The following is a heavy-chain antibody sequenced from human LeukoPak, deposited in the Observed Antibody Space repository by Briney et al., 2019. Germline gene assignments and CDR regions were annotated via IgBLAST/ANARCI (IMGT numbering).Heavy chain of an antibody. Sequence: GGSLRLSCAASGFTFSNYSMHWVRQAPGKGLEWVAVISYDGSNKYYADSVKGRFTISRDNSKNTLYLQMNSLRAEDTAVYYCARGPSGYHNTGGQGTLVTVSS. CDR2: ISYDGSNK. CDR1: GFTFSNYS. CDR3: ARGPSGYHNT. J-gene: IGHJ4*02. D-gene: IGHD5-12*01. V-gene: IGHV3-30*03.